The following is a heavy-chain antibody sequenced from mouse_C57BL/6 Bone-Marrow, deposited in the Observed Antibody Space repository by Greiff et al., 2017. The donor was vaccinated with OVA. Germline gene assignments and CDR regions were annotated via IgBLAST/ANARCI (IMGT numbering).Heavy chain of an antibody. CDR2: IYPRSGNT. Sequence: QVQLQQSGAELARPGASVKLSCKASGYTFTSYGISWVKQRTGQGLEWIGEIYPRSGNTYYNEKFKGKATLTADKSSSTAYMELRSLTSEDSAVYFCARKYYCGSSYYWYFDVWGTGTTVTVSS. J-gene: IGHJ1*03. CDR3: ARKYYCGSSYYWYFDV. CDR1: GYTFTSYG. D-gene: IGHD1-1*01. V-gene: IGHV1-81*01.